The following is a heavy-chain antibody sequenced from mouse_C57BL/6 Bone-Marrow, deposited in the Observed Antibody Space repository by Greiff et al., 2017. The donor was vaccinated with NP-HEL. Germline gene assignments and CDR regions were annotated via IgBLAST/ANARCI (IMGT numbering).Heavy chain of an antibody. CDR3: ASLGKGYFDY. J-gene: IGHJ2*01. V-gene: IGHV1-4*01. D-gene: IGHD4-1*01. Sequence: QVQLQQSGAELARPGASVKMSCKASGYTFTSYTMHWVKQRPGQGLEWIGYINPSSGYTKYNQKFKDKATLTADKSSSTAYMQLSSLTSEDSAVYYCASLGKGYFDYWGQGTTLTVSS. CDR1: GYTFTSYT. CDR2: INPSSGYT.